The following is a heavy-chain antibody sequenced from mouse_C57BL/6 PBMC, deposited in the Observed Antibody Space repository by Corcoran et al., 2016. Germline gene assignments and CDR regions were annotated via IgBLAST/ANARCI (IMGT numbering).Heavy chain of an antibody. J-gene: IGHJ1*03. D-gene: IGHD2-4*01. Sequence: EVQLQQSGPELEKPGASVKISCKASGYTFPNYYMTWVKQSHGQSLEWIGDITPNNGGTSYNQKFKGKATLTVDKSSSTAYMVLRSLTSEDSAVYYCVIYYDYDVVWYLDVWGTGTTVTVSS. V-gene: IGHV1-26*01. CDR3: VIYYDYDVVWYLDV. CDR1: GYTFPNYY. CDR2: ITPNNGGT.